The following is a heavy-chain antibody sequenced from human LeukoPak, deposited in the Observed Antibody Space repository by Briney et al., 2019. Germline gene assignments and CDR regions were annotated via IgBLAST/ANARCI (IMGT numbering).Heavy chain of an antibody. Sequence: GGSLRLSCAASGFTFNTYAMSWVRQAPGKGLEWVSGVSGSGRTTYYADSVKGRFTISRDNSKNTLYVQMNSLRAEDTAVYYCAKDRRELDVFDIWGQGTMVTVSS. V-gene: IGHV3-23*01. J-gene: IGHJ3*02. CDR3: AKDRRELDVFDI. CDR1: GFTFNTYA. CDR2: VSGSGRTT.